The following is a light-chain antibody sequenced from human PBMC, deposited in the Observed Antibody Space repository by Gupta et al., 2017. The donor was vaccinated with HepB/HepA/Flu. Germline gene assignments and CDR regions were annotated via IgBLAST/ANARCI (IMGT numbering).Light chain of an antibody. V-gene: IGKV1-39*01. CDR1: QSISSY. J-gene: IGKJ2*01. Sequence: DIQMTQSPSSVSASVGDRVTITCRASQSISSYLNWYQQKPGKAPKLLINTASSWQSGVPSRLSGSTSGKDFTLTISSRQLEDFAAYYCHQTDSTLPYTFGQGTKVDIK. CDR3: HQTDSTLPYT. CDR2: TAS.